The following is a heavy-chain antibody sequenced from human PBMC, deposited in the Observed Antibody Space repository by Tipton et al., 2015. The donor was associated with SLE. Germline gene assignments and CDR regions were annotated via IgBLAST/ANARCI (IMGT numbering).Heavy chain of an antibody. CDR3: ASHSSGYHYYFDY. Sequence: TLSLTCTVSGGSISSGGYYWSWIRQHPGKGLEWIGYIYYSGSTYYNPSLKSRVTISVDTSKNQFSLKLSSVTAADTAVYYCASHSSGYHYYFDYWGQGTQVTVSS. CDR1: GGSISSGGYY. CDR2: IYYSGST. V-gene: IGHV4-30-4*08. J-gene: IGHJ4*02. D-gene: IGHD3-22*01.